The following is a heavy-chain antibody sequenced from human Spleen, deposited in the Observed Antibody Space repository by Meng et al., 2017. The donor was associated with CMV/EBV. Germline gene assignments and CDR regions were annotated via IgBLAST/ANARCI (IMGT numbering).Heavy chain of an antibody. V-gene: IGHV1-18*01. J-gene: IGHJ3*02. CDR1: GYTFTNYG. Sequence: ASVKVSCKASGYTFTNYGISWVRQAPGQGLEWMGWISTYNGDTKYPQKLQDRVTMTTDTSTTTVYMELRSLRSDDTAVYYCARDPRAFDIWGQGTMVTVSS. CDR2: ISTYNGDT. CDR3: ARDPRAFDI.